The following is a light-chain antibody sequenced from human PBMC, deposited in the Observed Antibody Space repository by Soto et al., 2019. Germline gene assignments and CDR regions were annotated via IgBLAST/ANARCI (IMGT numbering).Light chain of an antibody. Sequence: DIQMTQSPSTLSASVGDRVSITCRACQSISRWLAWYQQKPGKAPKLLIYKASSLESGVPSRFSGSGSGTEFTLTITSLQPDDFATYYCQQFNSYSRTFGQGTKVEIK. CDR3: QQFNSYSRT. CDR1: QSISRW. J-gene: IGKJ1*01. V-gene: IGKV1-5*03. CDR2: KAS.